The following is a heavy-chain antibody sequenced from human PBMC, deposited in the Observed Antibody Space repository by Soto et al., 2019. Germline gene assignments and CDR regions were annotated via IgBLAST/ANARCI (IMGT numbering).Heavy chain of an antibody. V-gene: IGHV2-5*02. J-gene: IGHJ6*02. CDR2: IYWDDDK. CDR1: GFSLSTSGVG. CDR3: AHAHCSDSSCYPYYYYVMDV. D-gene: IGHD2-15*01. Sequence: QITLKESGPTLVKPTQTLTLTCTFSGFSLSTSGVGVGWIRQPPGKALEWLALIYWDDDKRYSPSLRSRVTITKDTSKNQVVLTMTNMDPVDTATYYCAHAHCSDSSCYPYYYYVMDVWGQGTTVTVAS.